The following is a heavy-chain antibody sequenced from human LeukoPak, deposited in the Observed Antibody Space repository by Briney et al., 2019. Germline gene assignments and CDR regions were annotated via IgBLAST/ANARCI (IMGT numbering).Heavy chain of an antibody. CDR2: IIPIFGTA. CDR3: ARTFYDISLAFDI. V-gene: IGHV1-69*05. Sequence: SVKVSCKASGGTFSSYAISWVRQAPGQGLEWMGRIIPIFGTANYAQKFQGRVTITTDESTSTAYMELSSLRSDDTAVYYCARTFYDISLAFDIWGQGTMVTVSS. CDR1: GGTFSSYA. J-gene: IGHJ3*02. D-gene: IGHD3-22*01.